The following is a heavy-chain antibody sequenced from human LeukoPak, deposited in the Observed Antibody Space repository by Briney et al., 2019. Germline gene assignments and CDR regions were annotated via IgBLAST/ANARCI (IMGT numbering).Heavy chain of an antibody. V-gene: IGHV1-2*02. D-gene: IGHD3-10*01. CDR2: INPNSGGT. CDR1: GYTFTGYY. CDR3: ARNIWFGESADAFDI. J-gene: IGHJ3*02. Sequence: ASVKVSCKASGYTFTGYYMHWVRQAPGQGLEGMGWINPNSGGTNYAQKFQGRVTMTRDTSIRTAYMELSRLTSDDTAVYYCARNIWFGESADAFDIWGQGTMVTVSS.